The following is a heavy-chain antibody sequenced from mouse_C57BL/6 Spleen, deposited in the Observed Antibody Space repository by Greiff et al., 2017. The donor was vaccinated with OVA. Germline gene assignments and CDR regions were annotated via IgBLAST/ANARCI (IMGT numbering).Heavy chain of an antibody. CDR3: ARVGATTSYYFDY. J-gene: IGHJ2*01. D-gene: IGHD3-1*01. CDR1: GYTFTDYY. Sequence: VQLQQSGPELVKPGASVKISCKASGYTFTDYYMNWVKQSHGKSLEWIGDINPNNGGTSYNQKFKGKATLTVDKSASTAYMERRSLTSEDSAVYYCARVGATTSYYFDYWGQGTTLTVSS. V-gene: IGHV1-26*01. CDR2: INPNNGGT.